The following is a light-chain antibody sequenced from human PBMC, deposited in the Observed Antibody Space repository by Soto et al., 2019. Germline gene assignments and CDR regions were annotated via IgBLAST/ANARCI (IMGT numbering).Light chain of an antibody. V-gene: IGKV3-20*01. CDR2: GAS. CDR1: QSVSSSY. Sequence: EIVLTQSPGTLSLSPGERATLSCRASQSVSSSYLAWYQQKPGQAPRLLIYGASSRATGIPGRFSGSGSGTDFTLTISRLEPEDFEVYYCQQYGRSPFNFGPRTKADI. J-gene: IGKJ3*01. CDR3: QQYGRSPFN.